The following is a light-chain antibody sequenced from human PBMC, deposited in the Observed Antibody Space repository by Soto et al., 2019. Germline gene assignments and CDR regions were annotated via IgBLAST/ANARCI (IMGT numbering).Light chain of an antibody. CDR1: QDIAIY. V-gene: IGKV1-39*01. CDR2: AAS. Sequence: IQLTQSPSSLSASVGDRVTITCRASQDIAIYLAWYQQKPGEAPKLLIYAASNLQSGVQSRFSGSGSGTDFTLTISSLQPEDFATYYCKQSYSTPITFGQGTRLEIK. CDR3: KQSYSTPIT. J-gene: IGKJ5*01.